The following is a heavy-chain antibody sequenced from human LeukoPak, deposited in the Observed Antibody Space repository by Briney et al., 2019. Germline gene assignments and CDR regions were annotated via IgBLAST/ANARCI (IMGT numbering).Heavy chain of an antibody. J-gene: IGHJ3*02. CDR2: ISGSGGST. CDR3: ARGVGATSAGDAFDI. V-gene: IGHV3-23*01. Sequence: GGSLRLSCAASGFTFSNYAMSWVRQAPGKGLEWVSTISGSGGSTYYADSVKGRFTISRDNAKNTLYLQMNSLRAEDTAVYYCARGVGATSAGDAFDIWGQGTMVTVSS. CDR1: GFTFSNYA. D-gene: IGHD1-26*01.